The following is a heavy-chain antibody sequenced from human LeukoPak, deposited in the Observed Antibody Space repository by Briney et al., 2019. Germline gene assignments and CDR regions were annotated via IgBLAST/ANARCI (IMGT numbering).Heavy chain of an antibody. CDR3: ARDGYCSGGSCYPASRYGMDV. V-gene: IGHV3-7*03. Sequence: GGSLRLSCAASGFTFSSYWMSWVRQAPGKGLEWVANIKQDGSEKYYVDSVKGRFTISRDNAKNSLYLQMNSLRAEDTAVYYCARDGYCSGGSCYPASRYGMDVWGQGTTVTVSS. CDR2: IKQDGSEK. CDR1: GFTFSSYW. J-gene: IGHJ6*02. D-gene: IGHD2-15*01.